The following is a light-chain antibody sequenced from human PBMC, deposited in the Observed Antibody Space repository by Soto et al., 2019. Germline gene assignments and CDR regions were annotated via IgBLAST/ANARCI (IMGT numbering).Light chain of an antibody. J-gene: IGLJ1*01. V-gene: IGLV2-23*01. CDR3: CSYAGSINFDD. Sequence: QSALTQPASVSGSPGQSITISCTGTSSDVGSYNLVSWYQQHPGKAPKLMIYEGSKRPSGVSNRFSGSNSGNTASLTISELQAEDEADYYCCSYAGSINFDDLGTGTKLTV. CDR1: SSDVGSYNL. CDR2: EGS.